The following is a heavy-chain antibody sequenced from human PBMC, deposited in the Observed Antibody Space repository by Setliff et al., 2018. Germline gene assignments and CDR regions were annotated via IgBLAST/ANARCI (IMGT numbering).Heavy chain of an antibody. CDR1: GGSISSGSYY. J-gene: IGHJ6*03. D-gene: IGHD3-10*01. V-gene: IGHV4-61*09. CDR2: IYTSGTT. CDR3: ARSNMGNYYDSGRSYYSFYMDV. Sequence: PSETLSPTCSVSGGSISSGSYYWTWIRQPAGKGLECIGHIYTSGTTKYNPSLKSRVTISVDASKNQFFLKLTSVTAADTAVYYCARSNMGNYYDSGRSYYSFYMDVWGQGTPVTVSS.